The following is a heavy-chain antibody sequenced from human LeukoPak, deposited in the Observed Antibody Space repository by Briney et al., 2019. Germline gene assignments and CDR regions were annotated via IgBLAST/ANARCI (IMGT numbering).Heavy chain of an antibody. CDR1: GFTFSSYN. Sequence: GGSLRLSCAASGFTFSSYNMNWVRQAPGKGLECVSYITSSGTTIYYADSVKGRFTISRDNGKNSVYLQMNSLRAEDTAVYFCARADSSSSRLDCWGQGTLVTVSS. J-gene: IGHJ4*02. CDR2: ITSSGTTI. V-gene: IGHV3-48*04. D-gene: IGHD6-6*01. CDR3: ARADSSSSRLDC.